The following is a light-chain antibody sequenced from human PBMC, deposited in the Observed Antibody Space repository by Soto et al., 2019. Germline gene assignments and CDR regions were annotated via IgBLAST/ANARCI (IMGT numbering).Light chain of an antibody. Sequence: ENVLTQSPATLSLSPGEGATLSCRASQSINTYLAWYQQKPGQAPRLLIYDASKRATGIPARFSGSGSGTDFTLTISSLEPEDFALYYCQQRSSWPWTFGQGTKVDI. CDR1: QSINTY. CDR3: QQRSSWPWT. CDR2: DAS. V-gene: IGKV3-11*01. J-gene: IGKJ1*01.